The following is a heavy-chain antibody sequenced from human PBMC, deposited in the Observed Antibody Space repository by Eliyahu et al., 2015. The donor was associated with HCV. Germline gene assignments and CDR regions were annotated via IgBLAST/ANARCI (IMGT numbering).Heavy chain of an antibody. J-gene: IGHJ4*02. Sequence: QVQLVQSGAEVKKPGSSVKVSCKASGGTFSSYAISWVXQAPGQGLXWMGGIIPIFGTANYAQKFQGRVTITADKSTSTAYMELSSLRSEDTAVYYCARSRPHFGVVITYYFDYWGQGTLVTVSS. CDR3: ARSRPHFGVVITYYFDY. D-gene: IGHD3-3*01. CDR1: GGTFSSYA. CDR2: IIPIFGTA. V-gene: IGHV1-69*06.